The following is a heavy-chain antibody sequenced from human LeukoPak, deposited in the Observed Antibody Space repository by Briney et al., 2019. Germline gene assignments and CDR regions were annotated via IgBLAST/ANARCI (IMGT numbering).Heavy chain of an antibody. CDR3: AKLSGSPFDY. D-gene: IGHD1-26*01. Sequence: GGSLRLSCAASGFTFSSYGMHWVRQAPGKGLEGVAFIRYDGSNKYYADSVKGRFTISRDNSKNTLYLQMNSLRAEDTAVYYCAKLSGSPFDYWGQGTLVTVSS. CDR1: GFTFSSYG. CDR2: IRYDGSNK. V-gene: IGHV3-30*02. J-gene: IGHJ4*02.